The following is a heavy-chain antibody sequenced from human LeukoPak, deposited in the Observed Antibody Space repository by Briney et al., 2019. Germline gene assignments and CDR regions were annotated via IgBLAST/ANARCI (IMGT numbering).Heavy chain of an antibody. V-gene: IGHV3-43*02. Sequence: PGGSLRLSCVASGFTLDAYAMHWVRQARGKGLEWVSHINADGGRTYYADSVKGRFTISRDNSKNSLYLEMTSLRAEDTALYYCGTWASSPGLDVWGRGTPVTASS. D-gene: IGHD1-26*01. CDR1: GFTLDAYA. J-gene: IGHJ6*02. CDR2: INADGGRT. CDR3: GTWASSPGLDV.